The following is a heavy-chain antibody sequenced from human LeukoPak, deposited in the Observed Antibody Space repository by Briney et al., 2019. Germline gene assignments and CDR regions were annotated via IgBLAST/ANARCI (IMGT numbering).Heavy chain of an antibody. CDR1: GFTVSSNY. CDR2: IYSGGST. J-gene: IGHJ4*02. V-gene: IGHV3-53*05. D-gene: IGHD3-22*01. Sequence: GGSLRLSCAASGFTVSSNYMSWVRQAPGKGLEWVSVIYSGGSTYYADSVKGRFTISRDNSKNTLYLQMNSLRAEDTAVYYCARDVLRTMIVVVPQFDYWGQGTLVTVSS. CDR3: ARDVLRTMIVVVPQFDY.